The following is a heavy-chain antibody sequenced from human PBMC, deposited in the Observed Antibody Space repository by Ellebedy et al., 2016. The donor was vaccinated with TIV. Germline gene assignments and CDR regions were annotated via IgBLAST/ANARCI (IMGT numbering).Heavy chain of an antibody. D-gene: IGHD3-3*01. CDR3: ARRPFRSRSLYDY. V-gene: IGHV5-51*01. J-gene: IGHJ4*02. CDR2: IHPADSHT. CDR1: GYSFTTRW. Sequence: GESLKISCQGSGYSFTTRWIGWARQLPGKGLEWVGIIHPADSHTKYSPSFQGQVTISADKSISTAYLQWSSLKASDTAMYYCARRPFRSRSLYDYWGQGTLVTVSS.